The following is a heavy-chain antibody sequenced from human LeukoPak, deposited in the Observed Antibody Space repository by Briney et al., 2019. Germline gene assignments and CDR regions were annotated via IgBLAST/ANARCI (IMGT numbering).Heavy chain of an antibody. V-gene: IGHV3-48*02. D-gene: IGHD4-11*01. CDR1: GFTLSSYS. J-gene: IGHJ4*02. Sequence: GGSLRLSCAAPGFTLSSYSMNWVRQAPGKGLEWVSYISNSAIYYADSLKGRFTISRDNAKNSLYLQMNSLRDEDTAVYYCARDTDYSFDYWGQGTLVTVSS. CDR2: ISNSAI. CDR3: ARDTDYSFDY.